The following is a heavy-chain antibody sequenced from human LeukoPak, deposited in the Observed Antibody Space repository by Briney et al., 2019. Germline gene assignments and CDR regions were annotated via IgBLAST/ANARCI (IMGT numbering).Heavy chain of an antibody. D-gene: IGHD3-16*02. CDR1: GGSISSYY. Sequence: SETLSLTCTVSGGSISSYYWSWIRQPPGKGLEWIGYIYYSGSTNYNPSLKSRVTISVDTSKNQFSLKLSSVTAADTAVYYCARESANGTGLDDYDYVWGSYRYRPGTTWDYYMDVWGKGTTVTASS. CDR3: ARESANGTGLDDYDYVWGSYRYRPGTTWDYYMDV. J-gene: IGHJ6*03. CDR2: IYYSGST. V-gene: IGHV4-59*01.